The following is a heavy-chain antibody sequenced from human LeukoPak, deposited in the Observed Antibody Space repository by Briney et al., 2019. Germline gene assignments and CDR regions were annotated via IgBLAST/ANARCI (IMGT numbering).Heavy chain of an antibody. J-gene: IGHJ3*02. CDR1: GFTFSSYV. CDR3: AKGYDILTGYYTAFDI. D-gene: IGHD3-9*01. V-gene: IGHV3-23*01. CDR2: ISGSGGRT. Sequence: GSLRLSCAASGFTFSSYVMSGVRQAPGKGLEWVSAISGSGGRTYYADSVKGRFTISRDNSKNTLYLQMNSLRAEDTAVYYCAKGYDILTGYYTAFDIWGQGTMVTVSS.